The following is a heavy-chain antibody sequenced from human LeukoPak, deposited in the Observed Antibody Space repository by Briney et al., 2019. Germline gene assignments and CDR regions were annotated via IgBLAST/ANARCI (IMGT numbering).Heavy chain of an antibody. CDR2: IKTDGSEK. V-gene: IGHV3-7*01. Sequence: GGSLRLSCIGSGFTFSSYWMSWVRQAPGKGLEWVANIKTDGSEKYYVDSVKGRFTISRDNAKNSLYLQMNSLRVEDTAFYYCARDDTALAVMGWFDPWGQGTLVTVSS. D-gene: IGHD6-19*01. J-gene: IGHJ5*02. CDR1: GFTFSSYW. CDR3: ARDDTALAVMGWFDP.